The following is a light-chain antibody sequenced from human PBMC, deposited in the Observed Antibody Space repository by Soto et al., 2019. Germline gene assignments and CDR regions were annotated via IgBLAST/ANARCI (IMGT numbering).Light chain of an antibody. CDR1: SSNIGAGYD. Sequence: QLVLTQPPSVSGAPGQSITISCTGSSSNIGAGYDVHWYQQVPGTAPKLLIYGNNKRASGVPDRFSGSKSGTSASLAITGFQAEDEADYYCQSYDNSLTYVFGTGTKVTVL. V-gene: IGLV1-40*01. J-gene: IGLJ1*01. CDR3: QSYDNSLTYV. CDR2: GNN.